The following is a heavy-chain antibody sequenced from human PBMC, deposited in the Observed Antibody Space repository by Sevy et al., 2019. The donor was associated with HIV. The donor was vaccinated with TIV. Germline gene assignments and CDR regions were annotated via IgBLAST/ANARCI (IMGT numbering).Heavy chain of an antibody. J-gene: IGHJ4*02. CDR3: ARGNPTIFGVVIIPLYLDY. V-gene: IGHV3-21*01. CDR2: ISSSSSYI. Sequence: GGSLRLSCAASGFTFSSYSMNWVRQAPGKGLEWVSSISSSSSYIYYADSVKGRFTISRDNAKNSSYLQMNSLRAEETAVYYCARGNPTIFGVVIIPLYLDYWGQGTLVTVSS. CDR1: GFTFSSYS. D-gene: IGHD3-3*01.